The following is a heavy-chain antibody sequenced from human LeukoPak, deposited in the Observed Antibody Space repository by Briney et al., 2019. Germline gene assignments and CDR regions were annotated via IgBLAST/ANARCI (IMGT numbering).Heavy chain of an antibody. CDR3: TTGRRYQLYDY. CDR2: FAPEDGET. V-gene: IGHV1-24*01. D-gene: IGHD1-1*01. J-gene: IGHJ4*02. CDR1: RNTLTELS. Sequence: GASVKVSCKVFRNTLTELSMHWVRQAPGKGLESMGGFAPEDGETIYAQQFQGRLTMTEDTSTDTAYMELSRLTSEDTAVYYCTTGRRYQLYDYWGQGTLVTVSS.